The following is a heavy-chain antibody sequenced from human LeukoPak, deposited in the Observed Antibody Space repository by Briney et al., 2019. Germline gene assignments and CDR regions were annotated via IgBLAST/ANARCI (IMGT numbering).Heavy chain of an antibody. J-gene: IGHJ4*02. V-gene: IGHV1-46*03. CDR2: INPSGGST. CDR3: ARDSSGRITMIVGTV. D-gene: IGHD3-22*01. Sequence: ASVKVSCKASGYTFTSCYMHWVRQAPGQGLEWMGIINPSGGSTSYAQKFQGRVTMTRDTSTSTVYMELSSLRSEDTAVYYCARDSSGRITMIVGTVWGQGTLVTVSS. CDR1: GYTFTSCY.